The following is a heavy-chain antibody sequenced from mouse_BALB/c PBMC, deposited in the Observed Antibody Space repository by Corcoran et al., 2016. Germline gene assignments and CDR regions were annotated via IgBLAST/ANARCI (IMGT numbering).Heavy chain of an antibody. CDR1: GYTFSSYW. V-gene: IGHV1-9*01. D-gene: IGHD6-1*01. Sequence: QVQLQQSGAELMKPGASVKISCKATGYTFSSYWIEWVKQRPGHGLEWIGEILPGSGSTNYNEKFKGKATFTADTSSNTAYMQLSSLTSEDSAVYYGARAKLCYAMDYWGQGTSVTVSS. CDR3: ARAKLCYAMDY. CDR2: ILPGSGST. J-gene: IGHJ4*01.